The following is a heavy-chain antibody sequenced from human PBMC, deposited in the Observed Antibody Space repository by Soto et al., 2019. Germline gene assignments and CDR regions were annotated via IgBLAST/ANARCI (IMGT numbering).Heavy chain of an antibody. CDR1: GFTFGDYA. D-gene: IGHD6-19*01. V-gene: IGHV3-49*03. Sequence: PGGSLRLSCTASGFTFGDYAMSWFRQAPGKGLEWVGFIRSKAYGGTTEYAASVKGRFTISRDDSKSIAYLQMNSLKTEDTAVYYCTRLPHDYYIAVAGTDAFDIWGQGTMVTVSS. J-gene: IGHJ3*02. CDR3: TRLPHDYYIAVAGTDAFDI. CDR2: IRSKAYGGTT.